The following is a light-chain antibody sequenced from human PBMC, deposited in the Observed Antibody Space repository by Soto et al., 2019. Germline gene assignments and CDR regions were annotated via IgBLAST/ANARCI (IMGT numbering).Light chain of an antibody. Sequence: DIQMTQSPSTLSASVGDGVTITCRASQNISVWLAWYQQRPGKAPKFLMYDASSLETGVPSRFSGSGSGTEFTLTIRSLQPDDSAVYFCQQYNNWPFSFGQGTRLEIK. CDR3: QQYNNWPFS. CDR2: DAS. J-gene: IGKJ5*01. V-gene: IGKV1-5*01. CDR1: QNISVW.